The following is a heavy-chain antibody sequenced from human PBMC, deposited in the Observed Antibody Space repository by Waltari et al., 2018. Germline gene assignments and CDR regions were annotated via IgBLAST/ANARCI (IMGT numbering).Heavy chain of an antibody. J-gene: IGHJ4*02. D-gene: IGHD1-26*01. CDR2: IYYSGST. Sequence: QLQLQESGPGLVKPPATLSLTCTVPGGSISPSSYHWGWIRQPPGKGLEWIGSIYYSGSTYYNPSLKSRVTISVDTSKNQFSLKLSSVTAADTAVYYCARDWSGLRGSYDYWGQGTLVTVSS. V-gene: IGHV4-39*07. CDR3: ARDWSGLRGSYDY. CDR1: GGSISPSSYH.